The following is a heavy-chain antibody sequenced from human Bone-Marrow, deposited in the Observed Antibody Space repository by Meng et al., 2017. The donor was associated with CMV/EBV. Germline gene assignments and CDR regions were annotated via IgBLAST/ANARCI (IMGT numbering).Heavy chain of an antibody. V-gene: IGHV3-23*01. J-gene: IGHJ6*01. CDR1: GFTSSSYA. CDR2: ISGSGGST. CDR3: AKDRLAMDV. Sequence: GESLKISCAASGFTSSSYAMSWVRQAPGKGLEWVSAISGSGGSTYYADSVKGRFTISRDNSKNTLYLQMNSLRAEDTAVYYCAKDRLAMDVWGQGTTVTVSS.